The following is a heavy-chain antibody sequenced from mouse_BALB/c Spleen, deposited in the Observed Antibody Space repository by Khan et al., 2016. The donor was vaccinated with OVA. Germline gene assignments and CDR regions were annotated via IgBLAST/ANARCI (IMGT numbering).Heavy chain of an antibody. CDR3: ARSWAMDY. Sequence: EVMLVESGGGLVQPGGSRKLSCAASGFIFSDYGMAWVRQAPGKGPEWVAFISNLAYSIYYADTLTGRFTISIENAKNTLYLEMSSLRSEDTAMYYCARSWAMDYWGQGTSVTVSS. J-gene: IGHJ4*01. V-gene: IGHV5-15*02. CDR2: ISNLAYSI. CDR1: GFIFSDYG.